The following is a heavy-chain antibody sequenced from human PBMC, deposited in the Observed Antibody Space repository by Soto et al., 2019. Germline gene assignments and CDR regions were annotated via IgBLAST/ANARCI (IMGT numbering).Heavy chain of an antibody. V-gene: IGHV4-34*01. D-gene: IGHD3-3*01. CDR3: ARGTHYDFWSGYYMDNWFDP. CDR1: GGSFSGYY. J-gene: IGHJ5*02. Sequence: SETLSLTCAVYGGSFSGYYWSWIRQPPGKGLEWIGEINHSGSTNYNPSLKSRVTISVDTSKNQFSLKLSSVTAADTAVYYCARGTHYDFWSGYYMDNWFDPWGQGTLVTVSS. CDR2: INHSGST.